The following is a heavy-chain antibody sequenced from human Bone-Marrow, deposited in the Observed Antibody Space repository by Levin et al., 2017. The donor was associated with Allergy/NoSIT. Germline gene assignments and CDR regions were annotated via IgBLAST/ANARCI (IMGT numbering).Heavy chain of an antibody. CDR3: ARSRGGSTGYQLDY. CDR1: GFSFSDHF. Sequence: GGSLRLSCAASGFSFSDHFMDWVRQAPGKGLEWVGRIRNKANSYTTEYAASVKGRFTISRDDSKDSLYLQMDSLKTEDTAVYYCARSRGGSTGYQLDYWGLGTLVTVSS. CDR2: IRNKANSYTT. V-gene: IGHV3-72*01. J-gene: IGHJ4*02. D-gene: IGHD5-12*01.